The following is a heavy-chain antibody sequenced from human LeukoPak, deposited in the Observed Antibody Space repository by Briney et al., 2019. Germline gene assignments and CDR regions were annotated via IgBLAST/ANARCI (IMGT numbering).Heavy chain of an antibody. J-gene: IGHJ4*02. Sequence: GGSLRLSCAASGFTFSSYSMNWVRQAPGKGLEWVSSISSSSSYIYYADSVKGRFTISRDNAKNSLYLQMNSLRAEDTAVYYCARVRVTIFGVEYFDYWGQGTLVTVSS. CDR2: ISSSSSYI. V-gene: IGHV3-21*01. CDR3: ARVRVTIFGVEYFDY. CDR1: GFTFSSYS. D-gene: IGHD3-3*01.